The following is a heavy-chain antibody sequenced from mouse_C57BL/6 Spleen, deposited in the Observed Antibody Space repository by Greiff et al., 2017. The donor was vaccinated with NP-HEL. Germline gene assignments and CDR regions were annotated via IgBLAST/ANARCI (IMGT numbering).Heavy chain of an antibody. J-gene: IGHJ4*01. CDR2: IDPSDSYT. CDR3: ARVGVEAMDY. V-gene: IGHV1-50*01. CDR1: GYTFTSYW. D-gene: IGHD1-1*01. Sequence: VQLQQPGAELVKPGASVKLSCKASGYTFTSYWMQWVKQRPGQGLEWIGEIDPSDSYTNYNQKFKGKATLTVDTSSSTAYMQLSSLTSEDSAVYYCARVGVEAMDYWGQGTSVTVSS.